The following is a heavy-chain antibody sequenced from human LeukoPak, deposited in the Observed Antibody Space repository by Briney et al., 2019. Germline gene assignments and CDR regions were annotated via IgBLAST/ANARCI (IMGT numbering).Heavy chain of an antibody. D-gene: IGHD1-26*01. J-gene: IGHJ4*02. CDR2: IYISGTT. Sequence: SQTLSLTCTVSGGSIRSGSYYWSWIRQPAGKGLEWIGRIYISGTTNYNPSLKSRVTISIDTSKNQFSLKLSSVTAADTAVYYCASSEWELRGMAIDYWGQGTLVTDSS. CDR3: ASSEWELRGMAIDY. CDR1: GGSIRSGSYY. V-gene: IGHV4-61*02.